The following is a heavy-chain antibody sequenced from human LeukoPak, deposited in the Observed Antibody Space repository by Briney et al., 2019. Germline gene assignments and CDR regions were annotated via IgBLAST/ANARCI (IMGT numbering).Heavy chain of an antibody. CDR1: GGSFSGYY. CDR3: ARGRHYDILTD. CDR2: IDHSGST. D-gene: IGHD3-9*01. V-gene: IGHV4-34*01. Sequence: SETLSLTCAVSGGSFSGYYWNWIRQPPGKGLEWIGEIDHSGSTNYNPSLKSRVTILVDTSKNQFSLKLSSVTAADTAVYYCARGRHYDILTDWGQGTMVTVSS. J-gene: IGHJ3*01.